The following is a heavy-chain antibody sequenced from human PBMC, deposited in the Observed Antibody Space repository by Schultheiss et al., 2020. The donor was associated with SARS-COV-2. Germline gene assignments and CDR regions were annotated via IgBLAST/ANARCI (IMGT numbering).Heavy chain of an antibody. CDR2: IRYDGSNK. CDR1: GFTFSSYG. Sequence: GGSLRLSCAASGFTFSSYGMHWVRQAQGKGLEWVAFIRYDGSNKYYADSVKGRFTISRDNSKNTLYLQMNSLRAEDTAVYYCARGPRGNLEWFGELFDYWGQGTLVTVSS. CDR3: ARGPRGNLEWFGELFDY. V-gene: IGHV3-30*02. J-gene: IGHJ4*02. D-gene: IGHD3-3*01.